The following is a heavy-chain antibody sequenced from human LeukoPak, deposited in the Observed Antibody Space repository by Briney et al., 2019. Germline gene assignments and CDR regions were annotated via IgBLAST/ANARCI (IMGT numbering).Heavy chain of an antibody. D-gene: IGHD1-26*01. J-gene: IGHJ4*01. CDR2: ISTDGSFS. CDR3: ARGSSARFIGPEY. Sequence: RAGGSLRLSRAASGFTFSNYLMHWVRQTQGKGLVWISRISTDGSFSNYADSVKGRFSISRDNAKNTLYLQMNSLRVEDTAVYFCARGSSARFIGPEYWGHGTLITVSS. V-gene: IGHV3-74*01. CDR1: GFTFSNYL.